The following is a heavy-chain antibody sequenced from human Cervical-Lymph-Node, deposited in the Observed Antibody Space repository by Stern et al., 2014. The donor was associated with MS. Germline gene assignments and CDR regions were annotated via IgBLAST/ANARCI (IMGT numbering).Heavy chain of an antibody. CDR3: ASDERITMVRGNSL. CDR1: GGTFSSYA. D-gene: IGHD3-10*01. Sequence: VQLVESGAEVKKPGSSVKVSCKASGGTFSSYAISWVRQAPGQGLEWMGGIITIFGTANYAQKFQGRVTITADESTSTAYMELSSLRSEDTAVYYCASDERITMVRGNSLWGQGTLVTVSS. CDR2: IITIFGTA. J-gene: IGHJ4*02. V-gene: IGHV1-69*01.